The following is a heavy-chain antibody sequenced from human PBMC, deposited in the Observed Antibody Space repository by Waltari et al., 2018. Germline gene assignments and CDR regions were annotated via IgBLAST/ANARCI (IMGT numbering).Heavy chain of an antibody. Sequence: EVQLLESGGGLVQPGGSLRLSCAASGFTFSSYAIRWVRQAPGKGLEWVSAISGSGGSTYYADSVKGRFTISRDNSKNTLYLQMNSLRAEDTAVYYCAKRPRQWLEDFQHWGQGTLVTVSS. D-gene: IGHD6-19*01. J-gene: IGHJ1*01. CDR3: AKRPRQWLEDFQH. V-gene: IGHV3-23*01. CDR2: ISGSGGST. CDR1: GFTFSSYA.